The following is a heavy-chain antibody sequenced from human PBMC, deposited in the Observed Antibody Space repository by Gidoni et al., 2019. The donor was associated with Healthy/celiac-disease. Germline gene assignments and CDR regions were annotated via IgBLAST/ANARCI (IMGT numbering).Heavy chain of an antibody. D-gene: IGHD3-10*01. CDR2: IIPILGIA. CDR1: GGTFSSYA. Sequence: QVQLVQSGAEVKTPGSSVKVSCKASGGTFSSYAISWVRQAPGQGLEWMGGIIPILGIANYAQKFQGRVTITADKSTSTAYMELSSLRSEDTAVYYCARDKIYYGSGSYYNFGFDYWGQGTLVTVSS. CDR3: ARDKIYYGSGSYYNFGFDY. V-gene: IGHV1-69*10. J-gene: IGHJ4*02.